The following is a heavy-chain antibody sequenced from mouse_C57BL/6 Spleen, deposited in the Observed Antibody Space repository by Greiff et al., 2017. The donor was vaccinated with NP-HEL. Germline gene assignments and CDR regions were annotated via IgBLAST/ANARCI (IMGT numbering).Heavy chain of an antibody. D-gene: IGHD2-2*01. J-gene: IGHJ4*01. Sequence: QVQLQQPGAELVKPGASVKLSCKASGYTFTSYWMHWVKQRPGRGLEWIGRIDPSSGGTKYNEKFKSKATLTADKPSSTAYMQLSSLTSEDSAVYYCGRAGYDDYAMDYWGQGTSVTVSS. V-gene: IGHV1-72*01. CDR2: IDPSSGGT. CDR3: GRAGYDDYAMDY. CDR1: GYTFTSYW.